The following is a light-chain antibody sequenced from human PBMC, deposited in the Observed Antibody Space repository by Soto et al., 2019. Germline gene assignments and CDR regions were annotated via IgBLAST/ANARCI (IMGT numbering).Light chain of an antibody. V-gene: IGKV1-33*01. CDR3: QQYDNLPPTLT. Sequence: DIQMTQSPSSLSASVGDRVTITCQASQDISNYLNWYQQKPGKAPTLLIYDASNLETAVPSRFSGSGSGTDFTFTISSLQPEDIATYYCQQYDNLPPTLTFGGGPKVEIK. CDR2: DAS. J-gene: IGKJ4*01. CDR1: QDISNY.